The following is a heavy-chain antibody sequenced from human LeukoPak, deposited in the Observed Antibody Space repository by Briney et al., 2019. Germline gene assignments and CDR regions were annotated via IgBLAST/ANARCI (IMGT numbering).Heavy chain of an antibody. Sequence: GGSLRLSCAASGFTFSSYAMSWVRQAPGKGLEWLSVIYSGGYTYYADSVKGRFFISRDISENMVYLQMNSLSVEDTAVYFCAKGRPAHYFDSWGPGTLITVS. CDR2: IYSGGYT. D-gene: IGHD6-6*01. V-gene: IGHV3-66*01. CDR3: AKGRPAHYFDS. CDR1: GFTFSSYA. J-gene: IGHJ4*02.